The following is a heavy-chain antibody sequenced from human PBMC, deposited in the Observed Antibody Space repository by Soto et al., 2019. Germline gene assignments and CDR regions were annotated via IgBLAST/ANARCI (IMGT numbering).Heavy chain of an antibody. CDR2: ISSSSRYI. CDR1: GFTFSSYS. V-gene: IGHV3-21*01. Sequence: PGGSLRLSCAASGFTFSSYSMNWVRQATGKGLWGVSSISSSSRYIYYADSVKGRGTISRDNASNSLYLQMDSLRAEDTAVYYWATLVGGFWSGPYYYGMGDWGQGTRVTDCS. J-gene: IGHJ6*02. D-gene: IGHD3-3*01. CDR3: ATLVGGFWSGPYYYGMGD.